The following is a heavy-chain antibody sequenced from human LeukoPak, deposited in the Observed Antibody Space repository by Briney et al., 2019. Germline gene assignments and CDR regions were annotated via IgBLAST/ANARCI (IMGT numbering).Heavy chain of an antibody. CDR3: ARQTTRFCSGGTCYSNFAFDM. V-gene: IGHV4-59*08. CDR2: VYNSGST. CDR1: GGSLSSHY. Sequence: SETLSLTCIVSGGSLSSHYWSWIRQPPGKTLEWIGYVYNSGSTNYNPSLKSRVTISVDTSKKQVSLKLTSVTAADTAVYYCARQTTRFCSGGTCYSNFAFDMWGQGTMVTVSS. D-gene: IGHD2-15*01. J-gene: IGHJ3*02.